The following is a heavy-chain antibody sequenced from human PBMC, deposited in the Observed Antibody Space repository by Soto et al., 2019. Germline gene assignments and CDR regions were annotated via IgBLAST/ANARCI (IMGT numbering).Heavy chain of an antibody. CDR3: AREDSSGYPAADY. CDR2: ISRSSRNT. J-gene: IGHJ4*02. Sequence: ESGGGLVKPGGSLRLSCAASGFTFSDYYMSWIRQAPGKGLEWISYISRSSRNTIYADSVLGRFTISRDNAKNSLYLQMNSLRAEDTAVYYCAREDSSGYPAADYWGQGTLVTVSS. CDR1: GFTFSDYY. D-gene: IGHD3-22*01. V-gene: IGHV3-11*06.